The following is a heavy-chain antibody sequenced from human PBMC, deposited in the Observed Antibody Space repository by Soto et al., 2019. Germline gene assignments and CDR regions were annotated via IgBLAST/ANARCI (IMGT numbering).Heavy chain of an antibody. V-gene: IGHV4-59*01. CDR3: ARDRVFSGLDYYYYYGMDV. J-gene: IGHJ6*02. D-gene: IGHD6-25*01. Sequence: PSETLSLTCTVSGGSISSYYWSWIRQPPGKGLEWIGYIYYSGSTNYNPPLKSRVTISVDTSKNQFSLKLSSVTAADTAVYYCARDRVFSGLDYYYYYGMDVWGQGTTVTVS. CDR1: GGSISSYY. CDR2: IYYSGST.